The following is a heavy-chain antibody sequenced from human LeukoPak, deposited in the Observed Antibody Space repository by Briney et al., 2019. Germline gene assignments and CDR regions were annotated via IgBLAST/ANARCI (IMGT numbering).Heavy chain of an antibody. CDR2: INPSGGST. CDR1: GYTFTSYY. CDR3: AREARVVPAAILNY. D-gene: IGHD2-2*02. V-gene: IGHV1-46*01. Sequence: ASVKVSCKASGYTFTSYYIHWVRQAPGQGLEWMGIINPSGGSTTYAQKFQGRVTMTRDTSTSTVYMELSSLRSKDTAVYYCAREARVVPAAILNYWGQGTLVTVSS. J-gene: IGHJ4*02.